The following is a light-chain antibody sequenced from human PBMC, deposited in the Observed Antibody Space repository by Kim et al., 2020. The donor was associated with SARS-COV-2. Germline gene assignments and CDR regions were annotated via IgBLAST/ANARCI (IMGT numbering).Light chain of an antibody. Sequence: SYELTQPSSVSVSPGQTARITCSGDVLAKKYARWFQQKPGQAPVLVIYKDSERPSGIPERFSGSSSWTTVTLTISGAQVEDEADYYCYSAADNIGVFGGGTQLTVL. V-gene: IGLV3-27*01. CDR2: KDS. J-gene: IGLJ3*02. CDR3: YSAADNIGV. CDR1: VLAKKY.